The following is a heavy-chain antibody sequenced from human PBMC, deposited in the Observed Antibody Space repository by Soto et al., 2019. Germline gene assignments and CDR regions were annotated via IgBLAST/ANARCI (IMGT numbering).Heavy chain of an antibody. Sequence: ASVKVSCKASGYTFTSYGISWVRQAPGQGLEWMGWISAYNGNTNYAQKLQGRVTMTTDTSTSTAYMELRSLRSDDTAVYYCARDSAGYSYGSVPYYYYGMDVWGQGTTVTVSS. CDR3: ARDSAGYSYGSVPYYYYGMDV. CDR2: ISAYNGNT. CDR1: GYTFTSYG. V-gene: IGHV1-18*01. D-gene: IGHD5-18*01. J-gene: IGHJ6*02.